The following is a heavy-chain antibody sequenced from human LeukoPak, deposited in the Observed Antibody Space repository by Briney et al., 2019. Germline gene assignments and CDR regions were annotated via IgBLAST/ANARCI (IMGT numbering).Heavy chain of an antibody. CDR1: GGSFSGYY. CDR2: INHSGST. CDR3: ARVGRYDSSGYYANRFDP. Sequence: SETLSLTCAVYGGSFSGYYWSWIRQPPGKGLEWIGEINHSGSTNYNPSLKSRVTISVDTSKNQFSLKLSSVTAADTAVYYCARVGRYDSSGYYANRFDPWGQGTLVTVSS. V-gene: IGHV4-34*01. D-gene: IGHD3-22*01. J-gene: IGHJ5*02.